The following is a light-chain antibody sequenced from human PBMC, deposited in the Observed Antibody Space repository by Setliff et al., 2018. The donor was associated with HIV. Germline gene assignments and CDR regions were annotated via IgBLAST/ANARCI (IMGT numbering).Light chain of an antibody. CDR2: EVN. CDR1: SSDVGGYNY. V-gene: IGLV2-8*01. CDR3: SSYAGGNNMV. Sequence: ALAQPPSASGSPGQSVTISCTGTSSDVGGYNYVSWYQQHPGKAPKVMIYEVNKRPSGVPDRFSGSKSGNTASLTVSGLQADDEADYYCSSYAGGNNMVFGGGT. J-gene: IGLJ3*02.